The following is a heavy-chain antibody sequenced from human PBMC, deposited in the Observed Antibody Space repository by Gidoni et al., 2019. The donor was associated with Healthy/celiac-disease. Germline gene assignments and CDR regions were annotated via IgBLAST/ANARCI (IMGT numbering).Heavy chain of an antibody. CDR3: AKSYPYCSGGSCYSADYTNYFDY. CDR1: GFTVSSYA. CDR2: IRGSGGST. Sequence: EVQMLEAGGGLVQPGGSLRLSCAASGFTVSSYAMSWVRPAPGKWLEWVSAIRGSGGSTSYADSVKGRFTISRDNSKNTLYLQMNSLRAEDTAVYYCAKSYPYCSGGSCYSADYTNYFDYWGQGTLVTVSS. V-gene: IGHV3-23*01. J-gene: IGHJ4*02. D-gene: IGHD2-15*01.